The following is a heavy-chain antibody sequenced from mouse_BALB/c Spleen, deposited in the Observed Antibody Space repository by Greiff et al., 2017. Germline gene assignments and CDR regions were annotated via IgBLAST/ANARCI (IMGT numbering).Heavy chain of an antibody. V-gene: IGHV1S56*01. CDR1: GYTFTSYY. CDR3: ARLGTTVVASFDY. CDR2: IYPGNVNT. J-gene: IGHJ2*01. Sequence: VQLQESGPELVKPGASVRISCKASGYTFTSYYIHWVKQRPGQGLEWIGWIYPGNVNTKYNEKFKGKATLTADKSSSTAYMQLSSLTSEDSAVYFCARLGTTVVASFDYWGQGTTLTVSS. D-gene: IGHD1-1*01.